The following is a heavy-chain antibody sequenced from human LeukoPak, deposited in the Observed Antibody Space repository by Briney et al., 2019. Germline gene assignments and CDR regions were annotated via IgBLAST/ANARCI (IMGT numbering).Heavy chain of an antibody. CDR2: INHSGST. CDR3: ARHAQCSGTSCYYYFDY. D-gene: IGHD2-2*01. Sequence: SETLSLTCAVYGGSFSGYYWSWIRQPPGKGLEWIGEINHSGSTNYNPSLKSRVTISVDTSKNQFSLKLSSVTAADTAVYYCARHAQCSGTSCYYYFDYWGQGTLVTVSS. V-gene: IGHV4-34*01. CDR1: GGSFSGYY. J-gene: IGHJ4*02.